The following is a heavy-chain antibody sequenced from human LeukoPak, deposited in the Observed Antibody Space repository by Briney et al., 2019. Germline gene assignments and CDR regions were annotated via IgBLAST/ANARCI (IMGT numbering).Heavy chain of an antibody. CDR1: GGSISSNY. J-gene: IGHJ6*03. D-gene: IGHD5-18*01. Sequence: PSETLSLTCTVSGGSISSNYWSWIRQPPGKGLEWIGYIYYSGSTNYNPSLKSRVTISVDTSKNQFSLKLSSVTAADTAVYYCARNTWIPNYYYYYYMDVWGKGTTVTVSS. CDR2: IYYSGST. CDR3: ARNTWIPNYYYYYYMDV. V-gene: IGHV4-59*01.